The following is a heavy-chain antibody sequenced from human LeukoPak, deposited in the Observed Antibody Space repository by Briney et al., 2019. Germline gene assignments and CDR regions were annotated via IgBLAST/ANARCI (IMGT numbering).Heavy chain of an antibody. D-gene: IGHD6-19*01. CDR1: GGSISSSSYY. CDR2: IYYSGST. Sequence: PSETLSPTCTVSGGSISSSSYYWGWIRQPPGKGLEWIGSIYYSGSTYYNPSLKSRVTISVDTSKNQFSLKLSSVTAADTAVYYCARGGPIAVAGRFDYWGQGTLVTVSS. J-gene: IGHJ4*02. V-gene: IGHV4-39*07. CDR3: ARGGPIAVAGRFDY.